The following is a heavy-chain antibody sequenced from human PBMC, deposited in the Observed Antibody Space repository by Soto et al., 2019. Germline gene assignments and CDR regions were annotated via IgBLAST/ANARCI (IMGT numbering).Heavy chain of an antibody. V-gene: IGHV3-30-3*01. CDR1: GFTFRSYA. CDR3: ASPGGSSWYNWFDP. D-gene: IGHD6-13*01. Sequence: WGSLRLSCAASGFTFRSYAMHCVRQTPGKGLEGVAVISGDGSNKYYADSVKGRFTTSRDNSKNTLYLQMNRLRAEDTAVYYCASPGGSSWYNWFDPWGQGTLVTVSS. J-gene: IGHJ5*02. CDR2: ISGDGSNK.